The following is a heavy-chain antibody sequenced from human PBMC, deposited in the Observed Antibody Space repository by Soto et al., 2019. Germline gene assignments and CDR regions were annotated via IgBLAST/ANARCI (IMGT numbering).Heavy chain of an antibody. V-gene: IGHV1-69*02. CDR3: ARPYCTNGVCYENWFDP. J-gene: IGHJ5*02. Sequence: SVKVSCKASGGTFSSYTISWVRQAPGQGLEWMGRIIPILGIANYAQKFQGRVTITADKSTSTAYMELSSLRSEDTAVYYCARPYCTNGVCYENWFDPWGQGTLVTVSS. CDR2: IIPILGIA. D-gene: IGHD2-8*01. CDR1: GGTFSSYT.